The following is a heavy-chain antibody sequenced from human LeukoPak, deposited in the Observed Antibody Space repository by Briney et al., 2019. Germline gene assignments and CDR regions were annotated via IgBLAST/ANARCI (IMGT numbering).Heavy chain of an antibody. J-gene: IGHJ6*03. CDR3: ARVGDILTQIYYMDV. Sequence: SVKVSCKASGGTFSSYAISWVRQAPGQGLEWMGGIIPIFGTANYAQKFQGRVTITADESTSTAYMELSSLRSEDTAVYYCARVGDILTQIYYMDVWGKGTTVTVSS. CDR1: GGTFSSYA. D-gene: IGHD3-9*01. V-gene: IGHV1-69*13. CDR2: IIPIFGTA.